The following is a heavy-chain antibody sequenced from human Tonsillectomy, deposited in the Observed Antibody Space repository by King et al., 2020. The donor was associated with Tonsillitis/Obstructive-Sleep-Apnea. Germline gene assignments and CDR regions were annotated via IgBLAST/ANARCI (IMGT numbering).Heavy chain of an antibody. Sequence: QLLQSGAEVKKPGESLKISCKGSGYSFTSYWIGWVRQMPGKGLEWMGIIYPVTSDPRYSPSFQAKVTISADKPISTAYLQWSSLKASDTAMYYCARHGYCSSASCDMSLGDYWGQGTLVTVSS. V-gene: IGHV5-51*01. D-gene: IGHD2-2*02. CDR2: IYPVTSDP. J-gene: IGHJ4*02. CDR3: ARHGYCSSASCDMSLGDY. CDR1: GYSFTSYW.